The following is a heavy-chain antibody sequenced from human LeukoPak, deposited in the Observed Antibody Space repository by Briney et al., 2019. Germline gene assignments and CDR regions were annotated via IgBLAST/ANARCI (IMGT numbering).Heavy chain of an antibody. CDR2: LIPIFGTA. V-gene: IGHV1-69*13. CDR1: GYTFSDHG. CDR3: ARTTVKTPGGVRWSFDY. Sequence: SVKVSCKASGYTFSDHGISWVRQAPGQGLEWMGGLIPIFGTANYAQKFQGRVTTTADESTSTAYMELSSLRSEDTAVYYCARTTVKTPGGVRWSFDYWGQGTLVTVSS. D-gene: IGHD4-17*01. J-gene: IGHJ4*02.